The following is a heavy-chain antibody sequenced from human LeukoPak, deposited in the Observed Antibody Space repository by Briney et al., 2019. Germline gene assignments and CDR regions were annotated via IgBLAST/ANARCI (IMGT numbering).Heavy chain of an antibody. V-gene: IGHV3-48*01. CDR2: ISSSGTTI. CDR1: GFSFSGYS. D-gene: IGHD5-12*01. Sequence: GGSLRLSCAASGFSFSGYSMNWVRQAPGKGLEWVSYISSSGTTIYYGDSMKGRFTVSRDNAKNSLSLQMNSLRAEDTAVYYCARFRSGYHFDCWGQGTLVTVSS. J-gene: IGHJ4*02. CDR3: ARFRSGYHFDC.